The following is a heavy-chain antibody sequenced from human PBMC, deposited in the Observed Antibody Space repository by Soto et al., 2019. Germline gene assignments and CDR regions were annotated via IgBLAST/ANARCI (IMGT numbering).Heavy chain of an antibody. Sequence: ASVKVSCKASGYTFTSYGISWVRQAPGQGLEWMGWISAYNGNTNYAQKLQGRVTMTTDTSTSTAYMELRSLRSDDTAVYYCARVEGIVLMVYAIRDYDYYGMDVWGQGTTVTVSS. CDR3: ARVEGIVLMVYAIRDYDYYGMDV. CDR2: ISAYNGNT. V-gene: IGHV1-18*01. J-gene: IGHJ6*02. CDR1: GYTFTSYG. D-gene: IGHD2-8*01.